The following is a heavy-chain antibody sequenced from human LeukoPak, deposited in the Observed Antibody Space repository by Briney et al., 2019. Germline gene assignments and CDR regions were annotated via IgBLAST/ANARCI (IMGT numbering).Heavy chain of an antibody. J-gene: IGHJ4*02. D-gene: IGHD6-19*01. CDR1: GFSFSSYW. Sequence: PGGSLRLSCAASGFSFSSYWMSWVRQPPGKGLEWVANIKEDGSEKNYVDSVKGRFTISRDNAKSSVYLQMNSLRAGDTAMYYCAKDTWLVAVGIQVFDYWGQGILVTVSS. CDR2: IKEDGSEK. V-gene: IGHV3-7*03. CDR3: AKDTWLVAVGIQVFDY.